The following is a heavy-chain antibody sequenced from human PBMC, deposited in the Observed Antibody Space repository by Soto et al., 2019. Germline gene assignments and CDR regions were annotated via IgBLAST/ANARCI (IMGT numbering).Heavy chain of an antibody. J-gene: IGHJ4*02. D-gene: IGHD1-26*01. V-gene: IGHV3-48*02. Sequence: AGSLRLFCAASGFIFSKYSMNGFRQTPGKGLEWLSYISSNRVTIYYADSVRGRFTIFRDKVKNSLYLQMNSLRDEDTAVYYCPREDILGTRSFDYWGQGALVTVSS. CDR1: GFIFSKYS. CDR2: ISSNRVTI. CDR3: PREDILGTRSFDY.